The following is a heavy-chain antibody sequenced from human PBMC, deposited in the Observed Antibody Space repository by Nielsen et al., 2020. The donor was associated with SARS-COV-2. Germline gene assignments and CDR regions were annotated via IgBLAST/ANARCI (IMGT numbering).Heavy chain of an antibody. V-gene: IGHV3-7*01. Sequence: GGSLRLSCLASGFTFSDYAMNWVRQAPGKGLEWVASINGDGGDKYYVDSVKGRFTMSRDNGKNSLYLQMNTLRSEDTALYYCTRGFYSQSDCWGQGTLVTVSS. CDR3: TRGFYSQSDC. J-gene: IGHJ4*02. D-gene: IGHD2-15*01. CDR2: INGDGGDK. CDR1: GFTFSDYA.